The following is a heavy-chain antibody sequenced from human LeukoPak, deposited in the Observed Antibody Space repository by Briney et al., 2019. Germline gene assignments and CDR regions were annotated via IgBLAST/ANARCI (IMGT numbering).Heavy chain of an antibody. Sequence: GASVKVSCKASGYTFTSYAINWVRQAPGQGLEWMGWINTNTGNPTYAQDFTGRFVFSLDTSVSTAYLQISSLKAEDTAVYYCARVGQLYYDILTGYYTGGDAFDIWGQGTMVTVSS. D-gene: IGHD3-9*01. V-gene: IGHV7-4-1*02. CDR2: INTNTGNP. CDR3: ARVGQLYYDILTGYYTGGDAFDI. J-gene: IGHJ3*02. CDR1: GYTFTSYA.